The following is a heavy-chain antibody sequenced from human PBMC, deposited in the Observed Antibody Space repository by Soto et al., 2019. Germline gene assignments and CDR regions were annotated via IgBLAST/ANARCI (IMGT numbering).Heavy chain of an antibody. CDR1: GYTFTSYA. J-gene: IGHJ6*02. CDR2: INAGNGNT. D-gene: IGHD5-12*01. CDR3: ARGPVDIVATVYYYGMDV. V-gene: IGHV1-3*01. Sequence: GASVKVSCKASGYTFTSYAMHWVRQAPGQRLEWMGWINAGNGNTKYSQKFQGRVTITRDTSASTAYMELSSLRSEDTAVYYCARGPVDIVATVYYYGMDVWGQGTTVTVSS.